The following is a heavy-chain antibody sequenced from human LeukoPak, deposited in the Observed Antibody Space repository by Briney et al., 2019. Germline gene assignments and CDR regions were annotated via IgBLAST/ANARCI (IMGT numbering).Heavy chain of an antibody. CDR2: IYPGDSDT. CDR3: ARHDLDSSGYYDY. J-gene: IGHJ4*02. V-gene: IGHV5-51*01. D-gene: IGHD3-22*01. CDR1: GYSFTTYW. Sequence: GESLKISCQGSGYSFTTYWIGWVRQMPGKGLECMGIIYPGDSDTRYSPSFQGQVTISADKSISTAYLQWSSLKASDTAMYYCARHDLDSSGYYDYWGQGTLVTVSS.